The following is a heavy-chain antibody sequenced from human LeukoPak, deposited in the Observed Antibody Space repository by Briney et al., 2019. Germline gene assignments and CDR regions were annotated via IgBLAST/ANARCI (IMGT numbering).Heavy chain of an antibody. J-gene: IGHJ4*02. Sequence: SETLSLTCTVSGYSISSGYYWGSIQQPPGKGLEWIGSIYHSGSTYYNPSLKSRVTISVDTSKNQLSLKLSSVTAADTAVYYCARVSGYSYGVDYWGQGTLVTVSS. CDR1: GYSISSGYY. D-gene: IGHD5-18*01. CDR3: ARVSGYSYGVDY. V-gene: IGHV4-38-2*02. CDR2: IYHSGST.